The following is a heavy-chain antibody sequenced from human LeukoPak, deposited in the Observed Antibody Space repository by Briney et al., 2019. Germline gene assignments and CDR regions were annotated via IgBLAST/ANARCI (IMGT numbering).Heavy chain of an antibody. CDR2: ISAYNGNT. V-gene: IGHV1-18*01. CDR1: GYTFTSYG. J-gene: IGHJ5*02. D-gene: IGHD3-9*01. Sequence: ASVKVSCKASGYTFTSYGISWVRQAPGQGLEWKGWISAYNGNTNYAQKLQGRVTMTTDTSTSTAYMELRSLRSDDTAVYYCARDRPAVLRYFDWLLPDNWFDPWGQGTLVTVSS. CDR3: ARDRPAVLRYFDWLLPDNWFDP.